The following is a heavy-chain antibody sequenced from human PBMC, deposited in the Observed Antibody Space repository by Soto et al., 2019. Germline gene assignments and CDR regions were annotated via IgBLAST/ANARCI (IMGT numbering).Heavy chain of an antibody. CDR2: IYYSGST. D-gene: IGHD1-26*01. J-gene: IGHJ4*02. Sequence: QVQLQESGPGLVKPSETLSLTCTVSGGSISSYYWSWIRQPPGKGLEWIGYIYYSGSTNYNPSLKSRVTIAVDPSKNQFSLRLSSVTAADTAVYYCAGRWGRTFDYWGQGTLVTVSS. CDR1: GGSISSYY. V-gene: IGHV4-59*08. CDR3: AGRWGRTFDY.